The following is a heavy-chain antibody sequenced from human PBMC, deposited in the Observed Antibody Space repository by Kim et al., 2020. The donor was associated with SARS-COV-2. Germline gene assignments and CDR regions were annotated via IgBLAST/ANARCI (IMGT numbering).Heavy chain of an antibody. CDR3: ARDYVGATQNESYYYYGMDV. J-gene: IGHJ6*02. CDR1: GFTFSSYG. Sequence: GGSLRLSCAASGFTFSSYGMHWVRQAPGKGLEWVVVIWYDGSNKYYADSVKGRFTISRDNSKNTLYLQMNSLRAEDTAVYYCARDYVGATQNESYYYYGMDVWGQGTTVTVS. CDR2: IWYDGSNK. V-gene: IGHV3-33*01. D-gene: IGHD1-26*01.